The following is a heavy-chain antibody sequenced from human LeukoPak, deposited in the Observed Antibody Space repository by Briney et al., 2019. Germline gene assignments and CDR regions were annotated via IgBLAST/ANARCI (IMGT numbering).Heavy chain of an antibody. CDR1: GGSISSGDKY. V-gene: IGHV4-30-4*01. Sequence: SQTLSLTCTVSGGSISSGDKYWSWIRQPLGQGLEWIGNVHYSGTTSYNSSLTSRLSMSVDRSKNQFSLRLSSVTAADTAVYYCARDWHVVDWGQGTLVTVSS. CDR3: ARDWHVVD. D-gene: IGHD2-15*01. J-gene: IGHJ4*02. CDR2: VHYSGTT.